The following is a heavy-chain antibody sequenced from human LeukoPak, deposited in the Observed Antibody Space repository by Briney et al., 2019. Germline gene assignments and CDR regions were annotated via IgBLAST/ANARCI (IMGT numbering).Heavy chain of an antibody. D-gene: IGHD3-10*01. V-gene: IGHV1-24*01. CDR2: FDPEDGET. CDR3: ATGHGSGTTRDY. J-gene: IGHJ4*02. Sequence: ASVKVSCKVSGYTLTELSTHWVRQASGKGLEWMGGFDPEDGETIYAQKFQGRVTMTEDTSTDTAYMELSSLRSEDTAVYYCATGHGSGTTRDYWGQGTLVTVSS. CDR1: GYTLTELS.